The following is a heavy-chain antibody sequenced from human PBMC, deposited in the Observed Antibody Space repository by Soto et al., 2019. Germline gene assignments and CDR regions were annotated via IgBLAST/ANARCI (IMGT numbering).Heavy chain of an antibody. D-gene: IGHD3-3*02. V-gene: IGHV3-48*02. CDR1: GFSFSVYS. J-gene: IGHJ4*02. Sequence: GGSLRLSCAASGFSFSVYSMNWVRQAPGKGLEWVSYINGRDGAINYVDSVKGRFTISIDNAKNSLYLQMNSLRDEDTAVYFCARDHLWAFDYWGKGVLVNVSS. CDR2: INGRDGAI. CDR3: ARDHLWAFDY.